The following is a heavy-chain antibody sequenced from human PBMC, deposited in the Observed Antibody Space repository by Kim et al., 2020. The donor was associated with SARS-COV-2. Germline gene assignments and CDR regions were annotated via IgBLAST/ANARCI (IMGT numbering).Heavy chain of an antibody. CDR2: MNPNSGNT. J-gene: IGHJ3*02. Sequence: ASVKVSCKASGYTFTSYDINWVRQATGQGLEWMGWMNPNSGNTGYAQKFQGRVTMTRNTSISTAYMELSSLRSEDTAVYYCATPPYYYDSSGSDAFDIWGQGTMVTVSS. CDR1: GYTFTSYD. D-gene: IGHD3-22*01. CDR3: ATPPYYYDSSGSDAFDI. V-gene: IGHV1-8*01.